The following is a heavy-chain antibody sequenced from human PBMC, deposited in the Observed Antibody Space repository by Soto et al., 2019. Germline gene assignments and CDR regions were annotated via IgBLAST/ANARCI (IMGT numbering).Heavy chain of an antibody. V-gene: IGHV3-33*01. Sequence: QVQLVESGGGVVQPGRSLRLSCAASGFTFSSYGMHWVRQAPGKGLEWVAVIWYDGSNKYYGDSVKGRFTISRDNSKNTLYLQMNSLRAEDTAVYYCARIMSCGDCSVFDSWGQGTLVTVSS. CDR1: GFTFSSYG. J-gene: IGHJ4*02. D-gene: IGHD2-21*02. CDR3: ARIMSCGDCSVFDS. CDR2: IWYDGSNK.